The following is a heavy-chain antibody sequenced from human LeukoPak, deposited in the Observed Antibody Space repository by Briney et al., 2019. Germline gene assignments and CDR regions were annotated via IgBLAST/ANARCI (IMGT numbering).Heavy chain of an antibody. CDR2: IYYSGST. J-gene: IGHJ4*02. Sequence: SETVSLTCTVSGGSIRSYYWSWIRQPPGKGLEWIGYIYYSGSTNSNPSLKSRVTIPVDTSKNQFSLKVGSVTAADTAVYYCARALTPGYCSGGTCSYFDYWGQGTLVTVSS. D-gene: IGHD2-15*01. CDR3: ARALTPGYCSGGTCSYFDY. CDR1: GGSIRSYY. V-gene: IGHV4-59*01.